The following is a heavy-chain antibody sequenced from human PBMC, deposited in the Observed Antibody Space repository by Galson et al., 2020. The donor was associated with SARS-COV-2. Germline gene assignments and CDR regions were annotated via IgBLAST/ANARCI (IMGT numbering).Heavy chain of an antibody. Sequence: QLGESLKNSCAASGFTFSSSGMHWVRQDPGKGLEWVAVISYDGTNTYYADSVKGRFTISRDNSTNTLYLQMNSLRAEDTAVYYCAISEWELRALHYYYGMDVWGQGTTVTGSS. CDR2: ISYDGTNT. J-gene: IGHJ6*02. CDR3: AISEWELRALHYYYGMDV. CDR1: GFTFSSSG. V-gene: IGHV3-30*03. D-gene: IGHD1-26*01.